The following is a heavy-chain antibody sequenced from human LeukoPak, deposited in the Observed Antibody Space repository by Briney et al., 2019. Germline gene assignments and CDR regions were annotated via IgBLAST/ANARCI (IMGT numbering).Heavy chain of an antibody. CDR1: GGSISTSSYY. D-gene: IGHD5-18*01. Sequence: PSETLSLTCTVSGGSISTSSYYWSWIRQPAGKGLEWIGRIETSGSTNYNPSLKSRVTISVDTSKNQFSLKVSSVTAADTAVYYCAREGGYSYGDAPLHFDNWGQGTLVTVSS. J-gene: IGHJ4*02. V-gene: IGHV4-61*02. CDR3: AREGGYSYGDAPLHFDN. CDR2: IETSGST.